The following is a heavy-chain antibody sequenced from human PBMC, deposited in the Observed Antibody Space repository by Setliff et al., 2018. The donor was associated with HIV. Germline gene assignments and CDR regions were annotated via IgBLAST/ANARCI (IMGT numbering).Heavy chain of an antibody. CDR2: VYYSGST. V-gene: IGHV4-39*02. Sequence: SETLSLTCTVSGGSITSSSYYWGWIRQPPGKGLEWIGSVYYSGSTYYNPSLKSRISISVDTSKNHFSLKLSSVTATDTAAYYCARRDYGGAFDYWGQGTLVIVSS. J-gene: IGHJ4*02. D-gene: IGHD4-17*01. CDR1: GGSITSSSYY. CDR3: ARRDYGGAFDY.